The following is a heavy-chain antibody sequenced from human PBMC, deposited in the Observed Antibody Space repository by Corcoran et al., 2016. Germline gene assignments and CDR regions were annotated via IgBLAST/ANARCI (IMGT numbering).Heavy chain of an antibody. J-gene: IGHJ5*02. V-gene: IGHV3-7*03. Sequence: EVQVVQSGGGLAQPGGSLSLSCAASGFTFSKYWMMWVRQAPGKGLEWVANIKTDGRKKNYVDSVKGRFTISRDNAKNSVFLQMNSLRVGDTAVYYCAGGGERDAWCDPWGQGTLVTVSS. CDR2: IKTDGRKK. D-gene: IGHD2-21*01. CDR3: AGGGERDAWCDP. CDR1: GFTFSKYW.